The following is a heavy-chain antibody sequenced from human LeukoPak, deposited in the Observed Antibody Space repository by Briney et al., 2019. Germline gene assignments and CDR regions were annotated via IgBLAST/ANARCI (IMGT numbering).Heavy chain of an antibody. CDR3: ARVVVVVATVDY. J-gene: IGHJ4*02. D-gene: IGHD2-15*01. V-gene: IGHV4-59*08. Sequence: SETLSLTCTVSGGSISSYYWNWVRQPPGKGLEWIGNIYSSGSTYYNPSLKSRVTISVDTSKNQFSLKLSSVTAADTAVYYCARVVVVVATVDYWGQGTLVTVSS. CDR2: IYSSGST. CDR1: GGSISSYY.